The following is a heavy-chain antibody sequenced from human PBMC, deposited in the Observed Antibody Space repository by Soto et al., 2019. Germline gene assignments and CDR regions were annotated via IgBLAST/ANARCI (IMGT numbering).Heavy chain of an antibody. Sequence: ASVKVSCKVSGYTLTELSMHWVRQAPGKGLEWMGGFDPEDGETIYAQKFQGRVTMTEDTSTDTAYMELSSLRSEDTAVYYCATTYYGKARTSFDYWGQGTLVTVSS. CDR3: ATTYYGKARTSFDY. CDR1: GYTLTELS. J-gene: IGHJ4*02. V-gene: IGHV1-24*01. CDR2: FDPEDGET. D-gene: IGHD4-17*01.